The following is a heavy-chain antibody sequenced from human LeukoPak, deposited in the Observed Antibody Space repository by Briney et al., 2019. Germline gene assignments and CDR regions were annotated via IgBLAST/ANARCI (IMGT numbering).Heavy chain of an antibody. CDR2: IYYSGST. J-gene: IGHJ6*02. Sequence: PSETLSLTCTVSGGSISSYYWSWIRQPPGKGLGWIGYIYYSGSTNYNPSLKSRVTISVDTSKNQFSLKLSSVTAADTAVYYCARELSGGYGMDVWGQGTTVTVSS. CDR1: GGSISSYY. D-gene: IGHD2-15*01. CDR3: ARELSGGYGMDV. V-gene: IGHV4-59*01.